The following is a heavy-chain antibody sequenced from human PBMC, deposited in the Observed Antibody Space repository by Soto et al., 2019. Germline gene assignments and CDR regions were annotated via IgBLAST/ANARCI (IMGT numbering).Heavy chain of an antibody. CDR1: GGSISSGGYY. Sequence: SETLSLTCTVSGGSISSGGYYWSWIRQHPGKGLEWIGYIYYSGSTYYNPSLKSRVTISVDTSKNQFSLKLSSVTAADTAVYYCARRGMTTVTRDAFDIWGQGTMVTVSS. CDR3: ARRGMTTVTRDAFDI. V-gene: IGHV4-31*03. J-gene: IGHJ3*02. CDR2: IYYSGST. D-gene: IGHD4-17*01.